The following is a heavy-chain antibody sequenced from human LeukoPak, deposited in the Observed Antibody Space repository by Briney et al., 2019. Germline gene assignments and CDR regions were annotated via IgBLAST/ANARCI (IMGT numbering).Heavy chain of an antibody. V-gene: IGHV3-48*03. Sequence: PGGSLRLPCAASGFTFSSYEMNWVRQAPGKGLEWVSYISSSGSTIYYADSVKGRFTISRDNAKNSLYLQMNSLRAEDTAVYYCARDYWMATIRYFDYWGQGTLVTVSS. CDR1: GFTFSSYE. CDR3: ARDYWMATIRYFDY. J-gene: IGHJ4*02. D-gene: IGHD5-24*01. CDR2: ISSSGSTI.